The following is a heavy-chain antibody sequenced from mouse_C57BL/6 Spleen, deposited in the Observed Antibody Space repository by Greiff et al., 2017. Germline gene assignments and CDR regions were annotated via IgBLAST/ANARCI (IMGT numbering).Heavy chain of an antibody. J-gene: IGHJ3*01. CDR1: GYTFTSYW. D-gene: IGHD1-1*01. CDR3: ARRDTTVVAPGFAY. Sequence: QVHVKQPGAELVRPGTSVKLSCKASGYTFTSYWMHWVKQRPGQGLEWIGVIDPSDSYTNYNQKFKGKATLTVDTSSSTAYMQLSSLTSEDSAVYYCARRDTTVVAPGFAYWGQGTLVTVSA. V-gene: IGHV1-59*01. CDR2: IDPSDSYT.